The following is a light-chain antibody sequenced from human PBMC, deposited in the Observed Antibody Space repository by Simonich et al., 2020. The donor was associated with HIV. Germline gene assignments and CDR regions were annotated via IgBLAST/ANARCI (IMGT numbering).Light chain of an antibody. V-gene: IGKV4-1*01. CDR2: WTS. J-gene: IGKJ1*01. CDR1: PNILYNSNNKNY. CDR3: QQHYDTPWT. Sequence: DIVMTQSPDSLAGSLGERATINCKSSPNILYNSNNKNYLAWYQHKPGQPPKLLIYWTSTRESGVPDRFSGSGSGTDFTLTISSLQAEDVAVYYCQQHYDTPWTFGQGTKVEIK.